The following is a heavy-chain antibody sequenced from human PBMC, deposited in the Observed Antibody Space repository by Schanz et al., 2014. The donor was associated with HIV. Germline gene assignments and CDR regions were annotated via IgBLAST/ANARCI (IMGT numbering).Heavy chain of an antibody. J-gene: IGHJ5*02. CDR3: ARVVSRKWLLDL. V-gene: IGHV3-72*01. Sequence: EVQLLESGGGLVQPGGSLRLSCAASGFTFSTYWMSWVRQAPGKGLEWVGRVRMKANGSTTEYAASVKGRITISRDDSKNSLYLQMKSLRTEDTAVYFCARVVSRKWLLDLWGQGTLVTVST. D-gene: IGHD6-19*01. CDR1: GFTFSTYW. CDR2: VRMKANGSTT.